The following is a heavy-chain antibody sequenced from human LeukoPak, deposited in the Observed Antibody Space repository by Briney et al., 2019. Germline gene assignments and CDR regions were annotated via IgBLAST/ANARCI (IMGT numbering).Heavy chain of an antibody. D-gene: IGHD6-13*01. CDR3: AKGTRWSVDY. V-gene: IGHV3-30*02. J-gene: IGHJ4*02. Sequence: PGGSLRLSCAASGFTFSSYGMHWVRQAPGKGLEWVAFIRYDGSNKYYVDSVKGRFTISRDNSKNTLYLQMNSLRAEDTAVYYCAKGTRWSVDYWGQGTLVTVSS. CDR2: IRYDGSNK. CDR1: GFTFSSYG.